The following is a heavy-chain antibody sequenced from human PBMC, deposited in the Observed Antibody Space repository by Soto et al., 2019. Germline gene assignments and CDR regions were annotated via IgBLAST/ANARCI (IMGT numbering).Heavy chain of an antibody. CDR2: IIPVFGIT. CDR1: GGSFSSYA. V-gene: IGHV1-69*01. Sequence: QVQLVQSGAEVKKPGSSVKVSCKTSGGSFSSYALIWVRQAPGQGLEWMGGIIPVFGITNYAQNFQGRVTITADESTSTCYMELSSLTSDDTAAYYCARCVRFPSDYWGQGTLVIVSS. CDR3: ARCVRFPSDY. J-gene: IGHJ4*02.